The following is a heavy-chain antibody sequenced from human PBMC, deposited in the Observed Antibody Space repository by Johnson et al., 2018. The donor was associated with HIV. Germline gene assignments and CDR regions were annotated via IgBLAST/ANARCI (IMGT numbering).Heavy chain of an antibody. CDR2: ISGSGGST. Sequence: VQLVESGGGVVQPGRSLRLSCAASGFTFSSYAMSWVRQAPGKGLEWVSAISGSGGSTYYADSVKGRFTISRDNAKKSVYLQMNSLRAEDTAVFYCAKIVATSDVVFDIWGQGTKVTVSS. CDR1: GFTFSSYA. V-gene: IGHV3-23*04. CDR3: AKIVATSDVVFDI. J-gene: IGHJ3*02. D-gene: IGHD5-12*01.